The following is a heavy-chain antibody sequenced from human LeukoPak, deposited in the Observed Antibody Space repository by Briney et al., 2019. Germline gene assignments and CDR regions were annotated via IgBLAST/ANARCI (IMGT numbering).Heavy chain of an antibody. V-gene: IGHV4-39*02. D-gene: IGHD6-19*01. CDR2: SYYSGTT. J-gene: IGHJ4*02. Sequence: SETLSLTCSVSGGSISLRSYYWGWIRQPPGKALEGIGSSYYSGTTSYHPSLTRQLPISVDMSNNHFSLRLSAVAAADTAMYYCARGTLYSGWSYYLDYWGQGSQVTVSS. CDR3: ARGTLYSGWSYYLDY. CDR1: GGSISLRSYY.